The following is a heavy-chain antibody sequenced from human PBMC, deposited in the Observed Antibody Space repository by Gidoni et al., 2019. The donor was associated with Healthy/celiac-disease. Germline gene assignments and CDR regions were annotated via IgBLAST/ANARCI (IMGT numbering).Heavy chain of an antibody. CDR3: ARRRLVVVVPAAISGRGAFDI. Sequence: QVQLQQWGAGLLKPSENLSLTCAVYGGSFSGYYWSWIRQPPGKGLEWIGEINHSGSTNYNPSLKSRVTISVDTSKNQFSLKLSSVTAADTAVYYCARRRLVVVVPAAISGRGAFDIWGQGTMVTVSS. J-gene: IGHJ3*02. CDR2: INHSGST. V-gene: IGHV4-34*01. D-gene: IGHD2-2*02. CDR1: GGSFSGYY.